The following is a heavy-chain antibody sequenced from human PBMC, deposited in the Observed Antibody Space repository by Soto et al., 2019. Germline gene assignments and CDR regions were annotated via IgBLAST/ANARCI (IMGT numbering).Heavy chain of an antibody. Sequence: VQLQESGPGLVKPSETLSLTCTVSGGSVSSGSYYWSWIRQPPGKGLEWTGYIYYSGSTYYNPSLKSRVTISVDTSRNQFSLKLSSVTAADTAVYYCARVRSSGDSLGYWGQGTLVTVSS. V-gene: IGHV4-61*01. J-gene: IGHJ4*02. CDR2: IYYSGST. D-gene: IGHD3-22*01. CDR3: ARVRSSGDSLGY. CDR1: GGSVSSGSYY.